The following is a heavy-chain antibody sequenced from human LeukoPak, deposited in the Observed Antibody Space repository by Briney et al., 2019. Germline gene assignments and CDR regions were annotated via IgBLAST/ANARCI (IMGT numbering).Heavy chain of an antibody. CDR2: ISAYNGNT. CDR1: GYTFTSYG. D-gene: IGHD4-23*01. J-gene: IGHJ6*03. Sequence: ASVKVSCKASGYTFTSYGISWVRQAPGQGLEWMGWISAYNGNTNYAQKLQGRVTITADESTSTAYMELSSLRSEDTAVYYCAGSEGVTTVVTPVYYYYYMDVWGKGTTVTISS. CDR3: AGSEGVTTVVTPVYYYYYMDV. V-gene: IGHV1-18*01.